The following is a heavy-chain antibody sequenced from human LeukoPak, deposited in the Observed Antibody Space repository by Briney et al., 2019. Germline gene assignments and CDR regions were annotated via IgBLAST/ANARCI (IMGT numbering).Heavy chain of an antibody. D-gene: IGHD6-19*01. CDR2: INPNSGGT. V-gene: IGHV1-2*02. CDR1: GYTFTGYY. J-gene: IGHJ5*02. Sequence: GASVKVSCKASGYTFTGYYMHWVRQAPGQGLEWMGWINPNSGGTNYAQKFQGRVTMTRDTSISTAYMELSRLRSDDTAVYYCAREADEGLPSNWFDPWGQGTLVTVSS. CDR3: AREADEGLPSNWFDP.